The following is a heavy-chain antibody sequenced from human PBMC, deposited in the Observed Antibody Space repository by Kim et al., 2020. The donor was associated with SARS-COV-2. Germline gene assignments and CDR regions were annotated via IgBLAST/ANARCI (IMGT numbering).Heavy chain of an antibody. CDR2: ISAYNGNT. D-gene: IGHD3-9*01. CDR3: ARWTMHDILTGYLNWFDP. V-gene: IGHV1-18*01. CDR1: GYTFTSYG. J-gene: IGHJ5*02. Sequence: ASVKVSCKASGYTFTSYGISWVRQAPGQGLEWMGWISAYNGNTNYAQKLQGRVTMTTDTSTSTAYMELRSLRSDDTAVYYCARWTMHDILTGYLNWFDPWGQGTLVTVSS.